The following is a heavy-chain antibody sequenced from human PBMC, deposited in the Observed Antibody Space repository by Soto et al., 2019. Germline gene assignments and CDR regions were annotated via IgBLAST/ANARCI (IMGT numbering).Heavy chain of an antibody. CDR2: ISSSTI. J-gene: IGHJ4*02. CDR1: GFTFSDYY. D-gene: IGHD6-19*01. V-gene: IGHV3-11*04. CDR3: ARDPRIAVAGTGY. Sequence: GGSLRLSCAASGFTFSDYYMNWVRQAPGKGLEWVSSISSSTIYYADSVKGRFTISRDNAKNSLYLQMNSLRAEDTAVYYCARDPRIAVAGTGYWGQGTLVTVSS.